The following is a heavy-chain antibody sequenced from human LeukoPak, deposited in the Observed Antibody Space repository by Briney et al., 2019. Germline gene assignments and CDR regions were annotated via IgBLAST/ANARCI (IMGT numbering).Heavy chain of an antibody. Sequence: AGGSLRLSCAASGFTFSSYAMSWVRQAPGKGLEWVSGVSGSGGSTYYADSVKGRFTISRDNSKNTLYLQMNSLRAEDTAVYYCARDDYYDSSGYIYWGQGTLVTVSS. V-gene: IGHV3-23*01. CDR1: GFTFSSYA. CDR3: ARDDYYDSSGYIY. CDR2: VSGSGGST. J-gene: IGHJ4*02. D-gene: IGHD3-22*01.